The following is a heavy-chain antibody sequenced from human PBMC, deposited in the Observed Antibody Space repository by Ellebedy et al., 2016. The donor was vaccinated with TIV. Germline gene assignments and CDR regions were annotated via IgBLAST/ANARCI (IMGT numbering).Heavy chain of an antibody. Sequence: MPSETLSLTCAASGGSISSSNGWPWVRPAPGRRLEWSGEVYHSGITYYHPSLESRVTMSVDKSKNQFSLNLSSVTAADTAVCYCARDPALPRGRFDTWGQGTLVTVSS. CDR2: VYHSGIT. CDR3: ARDPALPRGRFDT. J-gene: IGHJ5*02. V-gene: IGHV4-4*02. CDR1: GGSISSSNG.